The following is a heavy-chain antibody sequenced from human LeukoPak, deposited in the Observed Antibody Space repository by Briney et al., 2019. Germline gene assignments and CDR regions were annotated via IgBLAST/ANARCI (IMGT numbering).Heavy chain of an antibody. D-gene: IGHD2-15*01. V-gene: IGHV3-7*01. CDR2: IKEDGSEI. J-gene: IGHJ4*02. Sequence: GGSLRLSCAASAFTFSNYWMSWVRQAPGKGLEWVANIKEDGSEINYVDSVKGRFTISRDNAKNSLYLQMNSLRVDDTAVYYCARDRGYSTFDYWGRETLVTVSS. CDR1: AFTFSNYW. CDR3: ARDRGYSTFDY.